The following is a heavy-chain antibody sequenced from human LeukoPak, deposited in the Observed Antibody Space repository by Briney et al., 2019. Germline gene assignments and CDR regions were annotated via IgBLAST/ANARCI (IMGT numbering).Heavy chain of an antibody. CDR3: ATAGGGLLGFWYPPDY. D-gene: IGHD1-26*01. CDR2: INSDGSST. V-gene: IGHV3-74*01. J-gene: IGHJ4*02. CDR1: GFTFSSYW. Sequence: PGGSLRLSCAASGFTFSSYWMHWVRQAPGKGLVWVSRINSDGSSTSYADSVKGRFTISRDNAKNTLYLQMNSLRAEDTAVYYCATAGGGLLGFWYPPDYWGQGTLVTVSS.